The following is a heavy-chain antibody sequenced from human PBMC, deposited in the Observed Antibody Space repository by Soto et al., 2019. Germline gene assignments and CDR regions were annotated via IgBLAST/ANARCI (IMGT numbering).Heavy chain of an antibody. V-gene: IGHV3-23*01. CDR3: ANQNTAKRAFDI. D-gene: IGHD2-21*02. CDR2: ISASISYT. Sequence: EAQLLESGGGLVQPGGSLRLPCTASGFNFINNAMAWVRQAPGKGLEWVSTISASISYTYYADSVKGRFTISRDNSKNTVYLQMNSLRADDTAVYYCANQNTAKRAFDIWGQGTMVTVSS. J-gene: IGHJ3*02. CDR1: GFNFINNA.